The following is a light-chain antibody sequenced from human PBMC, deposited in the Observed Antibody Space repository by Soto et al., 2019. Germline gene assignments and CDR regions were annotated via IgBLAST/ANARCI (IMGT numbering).Light chain of an antibody. J-gene: IGKJ1*01. Sequence: EIVMKQSPATLSVSPGERATLSCRASQSVSINLASYQQKPGQAPRLLIYGASTRATGIPARFSGSGSGTEFTLTISSLQSEDFAVYYCQQCDNWPRTFGQGTKVDI. CDR3: QQCDNWPRT. CDR2: GAS. V-gene: IGKV3-15*01. CDR1: QSVSIN.